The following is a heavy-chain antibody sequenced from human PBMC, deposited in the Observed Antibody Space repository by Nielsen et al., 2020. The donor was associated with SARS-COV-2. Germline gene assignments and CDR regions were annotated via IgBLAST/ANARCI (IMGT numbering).Heavy chain of an antibody. CDR3: ARDGGRVVGFDP. V-gene: IGHV1-69*13. Sequence: SVKVSCKASGGTFSSYAISWVRQAPGQGLEWMGGIIPIFGTANYAQKFQGRVTITADESTSTAYMELSSLRSEDTAVYYCARDGGRVVGFDPWGQGTLVTVSS. J-gene: IGHJ5*02. CDR2: IIPIFGTA. D-gene: IGHD2-21*01. CDR1: GGTFSSYA.